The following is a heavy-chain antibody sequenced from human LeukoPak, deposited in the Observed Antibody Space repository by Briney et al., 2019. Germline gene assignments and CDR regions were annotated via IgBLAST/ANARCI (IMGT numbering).Heavy chain of an antibody. CDR1: GFTFSNYD. Sequence: AGGSLRLSCTASGFTFSNYDMSWVRQAPGKGLEWVSYISGSGGTIFYADSVKGRFTISRDNAKNSLYLQMNSLRAEDTAVYYCAREGPYYYYMDVWGKETTVTISS. V-gene: IGHV3-48*03. J-gene: IGHJ6*03. CDR2: ISGSGGTI. CDR3: AREGPYYYYMDV.